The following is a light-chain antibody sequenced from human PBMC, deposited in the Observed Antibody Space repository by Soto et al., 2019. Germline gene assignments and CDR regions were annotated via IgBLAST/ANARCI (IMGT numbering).Light chain of an antibody. CDR3: QQYYYIPRT. V-gene: IGKV3-20*01. J-gene: IGKJ1*01. CDR2: GTS. CDR1: HSVDSNY. Sequence: EIVLTQSPGTLSLSPGERATLSCRASHSVDSNYFAWYQQKPGQAPRLLIYGTSYRATGIPDRFSGSGSGTDFTLNISRLEPEDSAVYYCQQYYYIPRTFGRGTKLEI.